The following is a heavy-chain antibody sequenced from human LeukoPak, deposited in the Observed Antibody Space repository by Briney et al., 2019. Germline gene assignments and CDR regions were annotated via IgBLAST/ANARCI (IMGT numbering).Heavy chain of an antibody. D-gene: IGHD2-15*01. CDR1: GDSLGIYK. Sequence: SETLSLTCSVSGDSLGIYKWSWIRQPPGKGLEWIAHISSSGSAIYNPSLMSRVSMSVDTSKNQFSLRLTSVTAADTAVYYCAREWSSFDFWGQGTTVTVSS. V-gene: IGHV4-59*01. CDR2: ISSSGSA. CDR3: AREWSSFDF. J-gene: IGHJ3*01.